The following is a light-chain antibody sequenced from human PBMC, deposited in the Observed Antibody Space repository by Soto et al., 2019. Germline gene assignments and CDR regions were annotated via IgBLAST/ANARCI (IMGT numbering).Light chain of an antibody. J-gene: IGLJ2*01. CDR3: SSFGGNNNLV. CDR1: SSDVGVYNY. V-gene: IGLV2-8*01. Sequence: QSALTQPPSASGSPGQSVTISCTGTSSDVGVYNYVSWYQQHPGKAPKLMIYEVSKRPSGVPDRFSGSKSGNTASPTVAGRTADDEADYYCSSFGGNNNLVFGGGTKLTVL. CDR2: EVS.